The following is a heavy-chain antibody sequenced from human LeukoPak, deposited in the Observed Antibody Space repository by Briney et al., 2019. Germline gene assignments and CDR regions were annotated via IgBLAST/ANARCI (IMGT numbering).Heavy chain of an antibody. CDR3: ATGRYCSGGTCYSSLDF. D-gene: IGHD2-15*01. V-gene: IGHV5-51*01. CDR1: GYSFTNYW. J-gene: IGHJ4*02. Sequence: GESLKISCKGSGYSFTNYWIGWVRQMPGKGLEWMGIIYPGDSNTRYSPSFQGQVTISVDKSVTTAYLQWSSLKAPDTAVYYCATGRYCSGGTCYSSLDFWGQGTLVTVSS. CDR2: IYPGDSNT.